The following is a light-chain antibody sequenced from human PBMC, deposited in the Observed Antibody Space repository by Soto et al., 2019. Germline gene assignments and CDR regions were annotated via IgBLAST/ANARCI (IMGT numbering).Light chain of an antibody. J-gene: IGKJ4*01. CDR2: DAS. V-gene: IGKV3-11*01. CDR3: QQRSNWPALLLT. CDR1: QSVSSY. Sequence: EIVLTQSPATLSLSPGERATLSCRASQSVSSYLAWYQQKPGQAPRLLIYDASNRATGIPARFSGSGSGTDFTLTISSLEPEDFAVYYCQQRSNWPALLLTFGGGTKVEIK.